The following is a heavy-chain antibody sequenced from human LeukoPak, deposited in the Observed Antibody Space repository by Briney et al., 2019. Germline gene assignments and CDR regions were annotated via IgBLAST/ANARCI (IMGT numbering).Heavy chain of an antibody. D-gene: IGHD6-13*01. V-gene: IGHV3-9*03. J-gene: IGHJ4*02. CDR3: AKARSGSLSY. CDR1: GFTFDDYA. CDR2: ISWNSGSI. Sequence: GGSLRLSCAASGFTFDDYAMHWVRHAPGKGLEWVSGISWNSGSIVYADSVKGRFTISRDNAKNSLYLQMNSLRAEDMALYYCAKARSGSLSYWGQGTLVTVSS.